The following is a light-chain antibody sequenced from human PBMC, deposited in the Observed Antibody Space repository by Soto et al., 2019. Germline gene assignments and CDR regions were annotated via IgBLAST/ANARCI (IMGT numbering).Light chain of an antibody. J-gene: IGLJ2*01. CDR3: CSYAGSYTPVV. Sequence: ALTQPRSVSGSPGQSVTISCTGTSSDVGGYNYVSWYQQHPGKAPKLMIYDVSKRPSGVPDRFSGSKSGNTASLTISGLQAEDEADYYCCSYAGSYTPVVFGGGTKLTVL. V-gene: IGLV2-11*01. CDR2: DVS. CDR1: SSDVGGYNY.